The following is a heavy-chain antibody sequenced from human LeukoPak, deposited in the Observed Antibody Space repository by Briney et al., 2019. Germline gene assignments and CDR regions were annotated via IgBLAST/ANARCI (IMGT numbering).Heavy chain of an antibody. D-gene: IGHD2-2*01. Sequence: GGSLRLSCATSGFTLSSFSVNWVRQAPGKGLEWVSSINSYNNYIYSAASVKGRFTISRDNAKNSLYLQMHSLRAEDTAVYYCARAPYCTSTTCSWYFDLWSRGTLVTVSS. CDR2: INSYNNYI. J-gene: IGHJ2*01. CDR1: GFTLSSFS. V-gene: IGHV3-21*01. CDR3: ARAPYCTSTTCSWYFDL.